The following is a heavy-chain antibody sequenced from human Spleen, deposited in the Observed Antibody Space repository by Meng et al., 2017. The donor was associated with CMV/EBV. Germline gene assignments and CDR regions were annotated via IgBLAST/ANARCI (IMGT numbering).Heavy chain of an antibody. D-gene: IGHD1-26*01. J-gene: IGHJ4*02. CDR2: IYISGDT. CDR3: ATGSGDFDH. V-gene: IGHV4-59*10. Sequence: QGQLQQGGAGLLKPSETLSLTCSVSGVSISGFYWSWIRQPAGKGLEWIGRIYISGDTNYNPSLKSRVTISKDTSKNQISLRLTSVTAADTAVYYCATGSGDFDHWGRGTLVTVSS. CDR1: GVSISGFY.